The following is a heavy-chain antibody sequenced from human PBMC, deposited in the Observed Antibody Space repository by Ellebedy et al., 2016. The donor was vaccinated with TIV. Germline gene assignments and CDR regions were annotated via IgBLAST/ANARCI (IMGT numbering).Heavy chain of an antibody. CDR1: GFTFSSNG. CDR2: IWYNGSNK. J-gene: IGHJ4*02. V-gene: IGHV3-33*06. D-gene: IGHD1-26*01. Sequence: GGSLRLXXAASGFTFSSNGLHWVRQAPGKGLEWVAVIWYNGSNKNYADSVKGRFTISRDNSKNTLYLQMNSLRAEETAVYYCAKDRGVGADGVIDYWGQGTLVTVSS. CDR3: AKDRGVGADGVIDY.